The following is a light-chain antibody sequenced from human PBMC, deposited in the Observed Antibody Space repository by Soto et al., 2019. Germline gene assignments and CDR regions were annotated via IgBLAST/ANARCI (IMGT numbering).Light chain of an antibody. CDR3: SSFAVSNSFV. CDR2: EVN. Sequence: QHVLTQRPSGSGSPGQSVTISCTKTSNDVGGYNYVSWYQQHPGKAPKLMIYEVNKRPSGVPDRFSGSKSGNTASLTVSGLQAEDEADYYCSSFAVSNSFVFGTGTKVTVL. V-gene: IGLV2-8*01. CDR1: SNDVGGYNY. J-gene: IGLJ1*01.